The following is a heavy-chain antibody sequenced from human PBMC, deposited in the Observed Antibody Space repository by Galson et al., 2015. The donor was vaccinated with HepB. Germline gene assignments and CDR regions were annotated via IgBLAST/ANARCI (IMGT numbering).Heavy chain of an antibody. J-gene: IGHJ4*02. CDR2: IYPGDPDT. V-gene: IGHV5-51*01. CDR3: ARLGAAAGPDY. Sequence: QSGAEVKKPGESLKISCKGSGYSFTSYWIGWGRHMPGKGLEWMGIIYPGDPDTRYRPSFQGQVTIPADKSISTAYRQWGSVKASVTAMYYCARLGAAAGPDYWVQGTLVTVSS. D-gene: IGHD6-13*01. CDR1: GYSFTSYW.